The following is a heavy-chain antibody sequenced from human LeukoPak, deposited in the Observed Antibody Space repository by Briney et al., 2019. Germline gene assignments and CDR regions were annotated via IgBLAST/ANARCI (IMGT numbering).Heavy chain of an antibody. V-gene: IGHV1-2*02. J-gene: IGHJ4*02. CDR2: INPNSGGT. CDR1: GYTFTGYY. CDR3: ARGIYSSGWSTEVFDY. Sequence: ASVKVSCKASGYTFTGYYMHWVRQAPGQGLEWMGWINPNSGGTNYAQKFQGRVTMTRDTSISTAYMELSRLRSEDMAVYYCARGIYSSGWSTEVFDYWGQGTLVTVSS. D-gene: IGHD6-19*01.